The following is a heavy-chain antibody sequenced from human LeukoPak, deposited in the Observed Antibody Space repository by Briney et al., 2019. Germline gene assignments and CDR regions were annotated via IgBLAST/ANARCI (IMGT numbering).Heavy chain of an antibody. Sequence: GGTLRLSCAASGFTFSNYWMSWVRQAPGKGLEWVANMKEDGSEKNYVDSVKGRFTISRDNAQDSLYLQMNSLRAEDTAVYYCARDRGYSNFDYWGQGTLVTVSS. D-gene: IGHD4-11*01. CDR1: GFTFSNYW. V-gene: IGHV3-7*01. CDR2: MKEDGSEK. J-gene: IGHJ4*02. CDR3: ARDRGYSNFDY.